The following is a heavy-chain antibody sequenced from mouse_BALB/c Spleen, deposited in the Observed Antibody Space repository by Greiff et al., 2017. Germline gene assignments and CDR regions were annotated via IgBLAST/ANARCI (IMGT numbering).Heavy chain of an antibody. V-gene: IGHV1S29*02. D-gene: IGHD1-2*01. CDR1: GYTFTDYN. Sequence: EVQLQQSGPELVKPGASVKISCKASGYTFTDYNMHWVKQSHGKSLEWIGYIYPYNGGTGYNQKFKSKATLTVDNSSSTAYMELRSLTSEDSAVYYCARWATATPFDYWGQGTTLTVSS. CDR2: IYPYNGGT. CDR3: ARWATATPFDY. J-gene: IGHJ2*01.